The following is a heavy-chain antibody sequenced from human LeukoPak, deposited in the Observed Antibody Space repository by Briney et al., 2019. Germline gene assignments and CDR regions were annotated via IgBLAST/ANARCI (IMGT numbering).Heavy chain of an antibody. CDR2: INAGNGNT. J-gene: IGHJ4*02. V-gene: IGHV1-3*03. D-gene: IGHD6-13*01. Sequence: ASVKVSCKASGYTFTSYAMHWVRQAPGQRLEWMGWINAGNGNTKYSQEFQGRVTITADKSTSTAYMELSSLRSEDTAVYYCARGPYSSSWFTKFDYWGQGTLVTVSS. CDR1: GYTFTSYA. CDR3: ARGPYSSSWFTKFDY.